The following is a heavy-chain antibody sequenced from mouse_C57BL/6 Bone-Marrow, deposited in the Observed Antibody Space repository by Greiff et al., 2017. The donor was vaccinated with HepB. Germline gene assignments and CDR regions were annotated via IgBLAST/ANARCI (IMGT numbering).Heavy chain of an antibody. CDR1: GYTFTDYE. V-gene: IGHV1-15*01. Sequence: VQLQQSGAELVRPGASVTLSCKASGYTFTDYEMHWVTQTPVHGLEWIGAIDPDTGGTAYNQKFKGKAILTADKSSSTAYMELRSLTSEDSAVYYCTRGRPYAMDYWGQGTSVTVSS. CDR2: IDPDTGGT. J-gene: IGHJ4*01. CDR3: TRGRPYAMDY.